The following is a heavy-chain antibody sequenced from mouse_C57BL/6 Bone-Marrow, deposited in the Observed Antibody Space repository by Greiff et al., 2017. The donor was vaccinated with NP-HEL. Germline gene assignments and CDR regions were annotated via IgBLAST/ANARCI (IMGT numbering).Heavy chain of an antibody. Sequence: EVQVVESGPGLVKPSQSLSLTCSVTGYSITSCYYWNWLRQSPGNKQERMGHISYDGSNNYNPSLKNRIPITRATSKNQFFLKLNSVTTEDTATYYCARVAVVAPRYLEVWGTGTTVTVSS. D-gene: IGHD1-1*01. CDR3: ARVAVVAPRYLEV. V-gene: IGHV3-6*01. J-gene: IGHJ1*03. CDR2: ISYDGSN. CDR1: GYSITSCYY.